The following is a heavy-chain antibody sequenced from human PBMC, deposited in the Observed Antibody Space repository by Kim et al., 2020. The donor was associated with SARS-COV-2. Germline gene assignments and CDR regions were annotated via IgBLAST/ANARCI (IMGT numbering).Heavy chain of an antibody. CDR2: INPSGGST. J-gene: IGHJ6*02. V-gene: IGHV1-46*01. CDR1: GYTFTSYY. D-gene: IGHD3-3*01. CDR3: ATHPAGFWSGSELLGYYGMDV. Sequence: ASVKVSCKASGYTFTSYYMHWVRQAPGQGLEWMGIINPSGGSTSYAQKFQGRVTMTRDTSTSTVYMELSSLRSEDTAVYYCATHPAGFWSGSELLGYYGMDVWGQGTTVTVSS.